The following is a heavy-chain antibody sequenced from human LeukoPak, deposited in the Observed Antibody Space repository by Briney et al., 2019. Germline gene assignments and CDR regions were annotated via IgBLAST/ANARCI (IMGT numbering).Heavy chain of an antibody. CDR2: LYTSGST. CDR3: ARETYYYASGSYSDYYAMDV. D-gene: IGHD3-10*01. CDR1: GGSFSGYY. J-gene: IGHJ6*02. Sequence: SETLSLTCAVYGGSFSGYYWSWIRQPAGKGLEWIGRLYTSGSTNSNPSLKSRVTMSVDTSKSQFSLKLDSVTAADTAVYYCARETYYYASGSYSDYYAMDVWGQGTTVTVSS. V-gene: IGHV4-4*07.